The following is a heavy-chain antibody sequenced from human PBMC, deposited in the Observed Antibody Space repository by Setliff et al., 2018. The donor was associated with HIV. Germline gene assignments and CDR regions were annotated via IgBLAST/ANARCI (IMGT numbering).Heavy chain of an antibody. CDR1: GGSISSSAYY. D-gene: IGHD3-16*01. Sequence: PSETLSLTCTVSGGSISSSAYYWGWIRQPPGKGLEWIGSISSTGNTYYNPSLKSRVTIFVDTSKNQFSLKLSSVTAADTAVYYCARRGVMITFGGVYFNYWGQGTLVTVSS. CDR2: ISSTGNT. CDR3: ARRGVMITFGGVYFNY. J-gene: IGHJ4*02. V-gene: IGHV4-39*01.